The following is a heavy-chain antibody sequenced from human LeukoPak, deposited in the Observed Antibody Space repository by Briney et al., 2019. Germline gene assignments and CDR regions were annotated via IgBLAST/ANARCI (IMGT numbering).Heavy chain of an antibody. Sequence: PSETLSLTCAVYGGSFSGYYWSWIRQPPGKGLEWIGYIYYSGSTNYNPSLKSRVTISVDTSKNQFSLKLSSVTAADTAVYYCARAEVTMVRGVIRHYYGMDVWGQGTTVTVSS. CDR2: IYYSGST. CDR3: ARAEVTMVRGVIRHYYGMDV. D-gene: IGHD3-10*01. J-gene: IGHJ6*02. V-gene: IGHV4-59*01. CDR1: GGSFSGYY.